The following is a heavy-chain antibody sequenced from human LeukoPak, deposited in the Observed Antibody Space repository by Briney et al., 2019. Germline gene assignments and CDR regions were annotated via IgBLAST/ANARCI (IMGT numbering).Heavy chain of an antibody. V-gene: IGHV4-4*07. J-gene: IGHJ3*02. CDR3: ARVAYCGGDCQYAFDI. CDR2: IYTSGST. CDR1: GGSISSYY. D-gene: IGHD2-21*02. Sequence: PSETLSLTCTVSGGSISSYYWSWIRQPAGKGLEWIGRIYTSGSTNYNPSLKSRVTMSVDTSKNQFSLKLSSVTAADTAVYYCARVAYCGGDCQYAFDIWGQGTMVTVSS.